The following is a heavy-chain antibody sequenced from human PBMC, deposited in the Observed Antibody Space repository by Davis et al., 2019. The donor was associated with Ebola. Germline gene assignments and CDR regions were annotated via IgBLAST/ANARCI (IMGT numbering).Heavy chain of an antibody. J-gene: IGHJ5*02. V-gene: IGHV1-46*01. CDR1: GYTFTSYY. CDR2: INPSGGST. CDR3: AREGGWYQLLSVGWFDP. D-gene: IGHD2-2*01. Sequence: ASVKVSCKASGYTFTSYYMHWVRQAPGQGLEWMGIINPSGGSTSYAQKFQGRVTMTRDTSTSTVYMELSRLRSDDTAVYYCAREGGWYQLLSVGWFDPWGQGTLVTVSS.